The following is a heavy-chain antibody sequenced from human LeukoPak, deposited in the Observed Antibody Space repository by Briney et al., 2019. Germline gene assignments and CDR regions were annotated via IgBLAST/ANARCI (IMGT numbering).Heavy chain of an antibody. J-gene: IGHJ4*02. CDR1: GYSYTSNY. CDR2: IYPSDGST. CDR3: ARDQGYSSGWRVDY. V-gene: IGHV1-46*01. D-gene: IGHD6-19*01. Sequence: ASVKVSCKASGYSYTSNYIHWVRQAPGQGLEWMGMIYPSDGSTSYAQKFQGRVTVTRDTSTSTVHMELSGLRSEDTAVYYCARDQGYSSGWRVDYWGQGTLVTVSS.